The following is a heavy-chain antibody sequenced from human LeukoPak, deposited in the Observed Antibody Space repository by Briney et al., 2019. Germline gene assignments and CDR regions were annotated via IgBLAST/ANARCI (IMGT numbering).Heavy chain of an antibody. CDR2: IYSSGST. D-gene: IGHD3/OR15-3a*01. V-gene: IGHV4-4*07. CDR1: GASISSHY. Sequence: SETLSLTCSVSGASISSHYWSWIRQPAGEGLEWVGRIYSSGSTNYNPSLKSRVTMSVDTSKNQFSLKLSSVTAADTAVYYCAREDDFFDYWGQGTLVTVSS. J-gene: IGHJ4*02. CDR3: AREDDFFDY.